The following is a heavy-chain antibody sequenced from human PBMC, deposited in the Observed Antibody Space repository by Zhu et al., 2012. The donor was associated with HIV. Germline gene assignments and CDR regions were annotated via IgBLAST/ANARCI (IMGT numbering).Heavy chain of an antibody. CDR3: ARARDGGSYGLDWFDP. D-gene: IGHD1-26*01. CDR2: INHSGST. J-gene: IGHJ5*02. CDR1: GGSFSGYF. V-gene: IGHV4-34*01. Sequence: QVQLQQWGAGLLKPSETLSLTCAVYGGSFSGYFRSWIRQPPGKGLEWIGQINHSGSTNYNPSLKSRVTISVDTSKKQFSLNLSPVSAADTAVYYCARARDGGSYGLDWFDPWGQGTLVTVSS.